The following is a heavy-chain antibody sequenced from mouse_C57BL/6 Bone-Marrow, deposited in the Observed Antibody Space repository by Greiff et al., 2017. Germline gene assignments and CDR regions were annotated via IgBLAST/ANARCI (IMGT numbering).Heavy chain of an antibody. D-gene: IGHD1-1*01. V-gene: IGHV1-81*01. CDR3: ARGYYYGSSLTMDY. J-gene: IGHJ4*01. CDR2: IYPRSGNT. CDR1: GYTFTSYG. Sequence: VKLQESGAELARPGASVKLSCTASGYTFTSYGISWVKQRTGQGLEWIGEIYPRSGNTYYNARFKGKATLTADKSSSTAYMELRSLTSEDSAVYFCARGYYYGSSLTMDYWGQGTSVTVSS.